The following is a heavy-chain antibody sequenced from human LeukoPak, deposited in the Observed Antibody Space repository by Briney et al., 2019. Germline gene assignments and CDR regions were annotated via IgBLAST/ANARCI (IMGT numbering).Heavy chain of an antibody. D-gene: IGHD3-3*01. CDR2: ISAYNGNT. CDR1: GYTFTSYG. CDR3: ARGARRITIFGVPIGDWFDP. J-gene: IGHJ5*02. Sequence: GASVKVSCKASGYTFTSYGISWVRQAPGQGLEWMGGISAYNGNTNYAQKLQGRVTMTTDTSTSTAYMELRSLRSDDTAVYYCARGARRITIFGVPIGDWFDPWGQGTLVTASS. V-gene: IGHV1-18*01.